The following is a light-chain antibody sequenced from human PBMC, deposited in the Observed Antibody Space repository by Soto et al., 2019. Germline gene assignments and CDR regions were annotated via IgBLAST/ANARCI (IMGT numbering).Light chain of an antibody. CDR3: QQYDSYPPT. CDR2: DVS. J-gene: IGKJ4*01. Sequence: DVQMTQSPSTLSASVGDRVTITCRASQSINNLLAWYQQKPGKAPKFLIYDVSTLESGVPSRFSGSGSGTEFTRTISSLQPEDFATYYCQQYDSYPPTFGRGARVEIK. V-gene: IGKV1-5*01. CDR1: QSINNL.